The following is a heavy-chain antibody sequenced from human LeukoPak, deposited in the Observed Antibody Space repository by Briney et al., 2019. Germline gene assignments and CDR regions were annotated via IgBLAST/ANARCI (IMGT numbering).Heavy chain of an antibody. CDR2: INSDGSST. D-gene: IGHD5-12*01. V-gene: IGHV3-74*01. CDR1: GFTFSSYW. Sequence: PGGSLRLSCAASGFTFSSYWMHWVRQAPGKGLVWVSRINSDGSSTSYADSVKGRFTISRDNAKNTLYLQMNSLRSEDTAVYYCATSISGPTQGGLDYWGQGTLVTVSS. CDR3: ATSISGPTQGGLDY. J-gene: IGHJ4*02.